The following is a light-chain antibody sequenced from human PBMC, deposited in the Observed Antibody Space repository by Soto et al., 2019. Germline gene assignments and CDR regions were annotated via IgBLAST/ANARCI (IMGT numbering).Light chain of an antibody. CDR3: QQYYSHPYT. V-gene: IGKV4-1*01. CDR1: QSVFYSSNNKNC. Sequence: DIVMTQSPDSLAVSLGERATINCKSSQSVFYSSNNKNCLAWYRQKPGQPPKLLIYWASTRESGVPDRFSGSGSGTDFTLTISSLQAEDVAVYYCQQYYSHPYTFGQGTKLEIK. CDR2: WAS. J-gene: IGKJ2*01.